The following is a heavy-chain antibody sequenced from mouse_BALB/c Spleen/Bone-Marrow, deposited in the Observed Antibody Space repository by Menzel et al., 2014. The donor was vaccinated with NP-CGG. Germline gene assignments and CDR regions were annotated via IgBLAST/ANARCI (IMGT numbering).Heavy chain of an antibody. J-gene: IGHJ4*01. V-gene: IGHV14-3*02. Sequence: EVQLQESGAELVKPGASVRLSCTASGFNIKDTYMHWVKQRPEQGLEWIGRIDPANGNTKYDPKFQGKATITADTSSNTAYLQLSSLTSEDTAVYYCARPIFLWGQGTSVTVSS. CDR3: ARPIFL. CDR1: GFNIKDTY. CDR2: IDPANGNT.